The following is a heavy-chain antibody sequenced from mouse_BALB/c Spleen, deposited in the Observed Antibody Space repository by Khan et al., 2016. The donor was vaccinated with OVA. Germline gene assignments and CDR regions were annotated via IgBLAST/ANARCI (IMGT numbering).Heavy chain of an antibody. D-gene: IGHD1-1*01. V-gene: IGHV2-2*02. CDR3: ARERGSYYGSSPWFAY. CDR1: GFSLTSYG. J-gene: IGHJ3*01. CDR2: LWSVGST. Sequence: QVQLQQPGPGLVQPSQSLSITCTVSGFSLTSYGVHWVRQSPGKGLEWRGVLWSVGSTDYNAAFLTRLSISRDNSKSQVFFKMNSLQANDTAIYYCARERGSYYGSSPWFAYWGQGTLVTVAA.